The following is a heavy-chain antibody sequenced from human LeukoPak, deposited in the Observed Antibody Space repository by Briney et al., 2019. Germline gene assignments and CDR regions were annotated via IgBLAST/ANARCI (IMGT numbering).Heavy chain of an antibody. CDR2: INTTGGAT. J-gene: IGHJ4*02. CDR1: GFSFSAYW. Sequence: GGSLRLSCAASGFSFSAYWMTGVRQAPGTGLEWVANINTTGGATYYVDPVKGRFSISRDNAKNLVYLQMNSLRAEDTAVYHCARFGYVAAVDAWGQGTPVTVSS. V-gene: IGHV3-7*01. CDR3: ARFGYVAAVDA. D-gene: IGHD2-15*01.